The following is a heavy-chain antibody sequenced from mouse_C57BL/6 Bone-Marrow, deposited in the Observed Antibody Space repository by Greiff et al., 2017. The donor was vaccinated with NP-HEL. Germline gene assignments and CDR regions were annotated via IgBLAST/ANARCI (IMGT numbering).Heavy chain of an antibody. CDR1: GFNIKDDY. CDR2: IVPENGDT. CDR3: TPAYYFDY. Sequence: VQLKQSGAELVRPGASVKLSCTASGFNIKDDYMHWVKQRPEQGLEWIGWIVPENGDTEYASKFQGKATITAHTSSNTAYLQLSSLTSEDTAVYYCTPAYYFDYWGQGTTLTVSS. V-gene: IGHV14-4*01. J-gene: IGHJ2*01.